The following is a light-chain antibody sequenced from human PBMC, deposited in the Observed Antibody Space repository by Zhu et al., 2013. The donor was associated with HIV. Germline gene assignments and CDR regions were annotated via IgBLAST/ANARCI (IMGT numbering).Light chain of an antibody. J-gene: IGKJ4*01. CDR2: WAS. CDR1: QSVLHSSNNKNF. Sequence: DIVMTQSPDSLAVSLGERATINCKSSQSVLHSSNNKNFLAWYQQKPGQPPKLLIYWASTRESGVPDRFSGSGSGTDFTLTISSLQAEDVAVYYCQQYYSAPLTFGGGTKMEIK. CDR3: QQYYSAPLT. V-gene: IGKV4-1*01.